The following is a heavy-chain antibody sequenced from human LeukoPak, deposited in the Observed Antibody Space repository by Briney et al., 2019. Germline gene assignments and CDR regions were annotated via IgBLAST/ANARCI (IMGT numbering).Heavy chain of an antibody. CDR1: GFTVSSNY. J-gene: IGHJ4*02. CDR3: ASPYCNGDSCYSGF. V-gene: IGHV3-66*01. CDR2: IYSGGGA. Sequence: PGGSLRLSCAASGFTVSSNYMTWVRQAPGKGLEWVSIIYSGGGAYYADSVKGRFTISRDSFKNRVYLQMNNLRAEDTAIYYCASPYCNGDSCYSGFWGQGTLVTVSS. D-gene: IGHD2-15*01.